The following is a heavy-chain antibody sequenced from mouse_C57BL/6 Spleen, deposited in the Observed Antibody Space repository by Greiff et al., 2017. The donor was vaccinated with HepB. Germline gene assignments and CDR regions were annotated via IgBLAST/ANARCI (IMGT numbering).Heavy chain of an antibody. CDR2: ISNLAYSI. Sequence: EVQGVESGGGLVQPGGSLKLSCAASGFTFSDYGMAWVRQAPRKGPEWVAFISNLAYSIYYADTVTGRFTISRENAKNTLYLEMSSLRSEDTAMYYCARHPPSYGSSPYAMDYWGQGTSVTVSS. CDR3: ARHPPSYGSSPYAMDY. CDR1: GFTFSDYG. J-gene: IGHJ4*01. D-gene: IGHD1-1*01. V-gene: IGHV5-15*01.